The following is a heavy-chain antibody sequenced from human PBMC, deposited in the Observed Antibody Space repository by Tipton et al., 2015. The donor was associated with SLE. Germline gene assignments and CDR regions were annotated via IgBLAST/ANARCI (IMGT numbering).Heavy chain of an antibody. CDR2: ISSSSSYI. Sequence: SLRLSCAASGFTFSSYRMNWVRQAPGKGLEWVSSISSSSSYIYYADSVKGRFTISRDNAKNSLYLQMNSLRAEDTAVYYCARDLTNGYGSGSYFDYWGQGTLVTVSS. CDR3: ARDLTNGYGSGSYFDY. J-gene: IGHJ4*02. CDR1: GFTFSSYR. V-gene: IGHV3-21*01. D-gene: IGHD3-10*01.